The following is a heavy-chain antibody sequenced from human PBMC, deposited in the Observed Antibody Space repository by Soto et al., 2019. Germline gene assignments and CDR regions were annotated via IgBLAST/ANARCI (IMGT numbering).Heavy chain of an antibody. CDR1: GGTFSSYA. CDR3: AREYYYDSSGYSGGPYYFDY. D-gene: IGHD3-22*01. CDR2: IIPIFGTA. J-gene: IGHJ4*02. Sequence: VASVKVSCKASGGTFSSYAISWVRQAPGQGLEWMGGIIPIFGTANYAQKFQGRVTITADESTSTAYMELSSLRSEDTAVYYCAREYYYDSSGYSGGPYYFDYWGQGTLVTVSS. V-gene: IGHV1-69*13.